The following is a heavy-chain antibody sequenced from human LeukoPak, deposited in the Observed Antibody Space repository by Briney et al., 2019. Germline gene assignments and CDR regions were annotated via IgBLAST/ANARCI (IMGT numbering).Heavy chain of an antibody. V-gene: IGHV4-39*07. J-gene: IGHJ5*02. CDR3: ARVGHYYGSGGFDP. D-gene: IGHD3-10*01. Sequence: SETLSLTCTVSGGTISSRRYDWGWIRQPPGKGLEWIGSNYYSGSTYYNPSLKSRVTISVDTSKNQFSLKLSSVTAADTAVYYCARVGHYYGSGGFDPWGQGTLVTVSS. CDR1: GGTISSRRYD. CDR2: NYYSGST.